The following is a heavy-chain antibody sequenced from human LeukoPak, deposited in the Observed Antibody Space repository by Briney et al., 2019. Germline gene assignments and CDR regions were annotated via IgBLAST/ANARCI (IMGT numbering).Heavy chain of an antibody. CDR3: AREYSSSAKGDYYYYMDV. CDR2: IIPIFGTA. D-gene: IGHD6-6*01. Sequence: SVKVSCKASGGTFSSYAISWVRQAPGQGLEWMGRIIPIFGTANYAQKIQGRVTITTDESTSTAYMELSSLRSEDTAVYYCAREYSSSAKGDYYYYMDVWGKGTTVTVSS. V-gene: IGHV1-69*05. J-gene: IGHJ6*03. CDR1: GGTFSSYA.